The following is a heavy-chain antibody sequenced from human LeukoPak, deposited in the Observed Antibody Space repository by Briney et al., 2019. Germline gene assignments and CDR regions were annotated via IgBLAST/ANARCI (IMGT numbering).Heavy chain of an antibody. J-gene: IGHJ5*02. CDR2: LSAHIGDT. CDR1: SYSFTTFG. D-gene: IGHD1-7*01. CDR3: ARGLVLQRWFVP. V-gene: IGHV1-18*01. Sequence: ASVKVSCKASSYSFTTFGITWVRQAPGQGLEWMAWLSAHIGDTNYSQKFQGRVTVTSDTSTSTAYMELRSLKSDDTAVYYCARGLVLQRWFVPWGQGTLVTVSS.